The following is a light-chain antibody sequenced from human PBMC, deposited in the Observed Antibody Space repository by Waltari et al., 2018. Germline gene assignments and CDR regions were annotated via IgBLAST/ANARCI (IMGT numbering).Light chain of an antibody. J-gene: IGLJ2*01. CDR3: MIWHSSTVV. Sequence: QAVLTQPSSLSASPGASASLTCTLRSGINVGPYRIYWYQQKPGSPPQYLRRYKSDSDKQQGSGVPSRFSGSKESSANAGILLISGLRSEDEADYYCMIWHSSTVVFGGGTKLTVL. CDR1: SGINVGPYR. CDR2: YKSDSDK. V-gene: IGLV5-45*03.